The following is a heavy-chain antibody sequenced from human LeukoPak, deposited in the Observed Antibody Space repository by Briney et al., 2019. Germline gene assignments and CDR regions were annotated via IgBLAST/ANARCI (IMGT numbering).Heavy chain of an antibody. CDR1: GYTFTSYD. J-gene: IGHJ6*02. CDR2: MNPNSGNT. Sequence: ASVKVSCKASGYTFTSYDINRVRQATGQGLEWMGWMNPNSGNTGYAQKFQGRVTMTRNTPISTAYMELSSLRSEDTAVYYCARVQQLTPPYYYYYGMDVWGQGTTVTVSS. D-gene: IGHD6-13*01. V-gene: IGHV1-8*01. CDR3: ARVQQLTPPYYYYYGMDV.